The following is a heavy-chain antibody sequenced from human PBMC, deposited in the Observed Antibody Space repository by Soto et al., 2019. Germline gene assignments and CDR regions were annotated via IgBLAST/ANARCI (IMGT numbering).Heavy chain of an antibody. CDR2: IYYSGST. J-gene: IGHJ4*02. V-gene: IGHV4-59*01. CDR3: ARFLAVAGTLSWYFDY. CDR1: GGSISSYY. Sequence: QVQLQESGPGLVKPSETLSLTCTVSGGSISSYYWSWIRQPPGKGLEWIGYIYYSGSTNYNPSLKSRVTISVDTSKNQFSLKLSSVTAADTAVYYCARFLAVAGTLSWYFDYWGQGTLVTVSS. D-gene: IGHD6-19*01.